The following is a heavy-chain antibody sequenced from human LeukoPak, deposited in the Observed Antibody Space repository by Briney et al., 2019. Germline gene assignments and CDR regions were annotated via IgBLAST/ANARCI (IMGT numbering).Heavy chain of an antibody. CDR2: INPNSGGT. V-gene: IGHV1-2*02. CDR3: ARVHRRLQLNRAIHYYFDY. J-gene: IGHJ4*02. D-gene: IGHD5-24*01. CDR1: GYTFTGYY. Sequence: GPSVKVSCKASGYTFTGYYMHWVRQAPGQGLEWMGWINPNSGGTNYAQKFQGRVTMTRDTSISTAYMELSRLRSDDTAVYYCARVHRRLQLNRAIHYYFDYWGQGTLVTVSS.